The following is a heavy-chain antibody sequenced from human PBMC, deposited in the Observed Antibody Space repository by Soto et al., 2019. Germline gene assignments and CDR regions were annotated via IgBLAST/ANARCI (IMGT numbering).Heavy chain of an antibody. Sequence: SVTGSCKSSGGTFSSYAISWVRQAPGQGLEWMGGIIPIFGTANYAQKFQGRVTITADESTSTAYMELSSLRSEDTAVYYCAGGYSEDAFDIWGQGTMVTVSS. CDR3: AGGYSEDAFDI. V-gene: IGHV1-69*13. CDR1: GGTFSSYA. CDR2: IIPIFGTA. D-gene: IGHD5-12*01. J-gene: IGHJ3*02.